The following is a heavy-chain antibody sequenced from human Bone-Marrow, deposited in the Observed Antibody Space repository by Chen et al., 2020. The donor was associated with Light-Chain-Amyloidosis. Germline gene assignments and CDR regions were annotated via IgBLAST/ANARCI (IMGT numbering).Heavy chain of an antibody. V-gene: IGHV3-7*01. D-gene: IGHD6-25*01. Sequence: EVRLVESGGGLVQPGGSLRLSCAASGFTFSRYFMSWVRQAPGKGLEWVANIREDGNEKYYVQSVKGRFTISRDNAKNAVYLQMHSLGAEDSAIYFCASESSVAAPYYLDYWGQGTRVTVSA. CDR2: IREDGNEK. J-gene: IGHJ4*02. CDR1: GFTFSRYF. CDR3: ASESSVAAPYYLDY.